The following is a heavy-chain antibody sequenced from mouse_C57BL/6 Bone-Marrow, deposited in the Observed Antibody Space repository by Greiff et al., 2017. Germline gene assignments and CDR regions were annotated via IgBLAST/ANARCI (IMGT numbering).Heavy chain of an antibody. CDR3: ARNCDYYAMDY. CDR2: INYDGSST. V-gene: IGHV5-16*01. Sequence: EVKLMESEGGLVQPGSSMKLSCTASGFTFSDYYMAWVRQVPEKGLEWVANINYDGSSTYYLDSLKSRFIISRDNAKNILYLQMSSLKSEDTATYYCARNCDYYAMDYWGQGTSVTVSS. CDR1: GFTFSDYY. D-gene: IGHD4-1*01. J-gene: IGHJ4*01.